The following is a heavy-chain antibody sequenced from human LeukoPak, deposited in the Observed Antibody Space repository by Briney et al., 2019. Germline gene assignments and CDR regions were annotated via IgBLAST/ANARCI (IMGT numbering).Heavy chain of an antibody. CDR3: ARGHGSYGSGSYYATVGAH. Sequence: LGGSLRLSCAASGFTVSSNYMSWVRQAPGKGLEWVSVIYPGGETYYADFVKGRLTISRDNANNTLYLQMNSLRAEDTAVYYCARGHGSYGSGSYYATVGAHWGQGTLVTVSS. J-gene: IGHJ4*02. CDR1: GFTVSSNY. D-gene: IGHD3-10*01. V-gene: IGHV3-53*01. CDR2: IYPGGET.